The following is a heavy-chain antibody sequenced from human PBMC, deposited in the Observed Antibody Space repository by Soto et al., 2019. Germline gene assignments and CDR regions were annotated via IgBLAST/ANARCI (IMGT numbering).Heavy chain of an antibody. CDR1: WYTLTELS. J-gene: IGHJ4*02. V-gene: IGHV1-24*01. Sequence: ASVKVSCQVSWYTLTELSMHWVRQAPGKGLEWMGGFDPEDGETIYAHKFHCTVTMTEYTSTHTAYMHLSTLRSQDTAVYYSPTSPSIVRGVIRSSYYFDYWRQGTLVTVSS. CDR3: PTSPSIVRGVIRSSYYFDY. CDR2: FDPEDGET. D-gene: IGHD3-10*01.